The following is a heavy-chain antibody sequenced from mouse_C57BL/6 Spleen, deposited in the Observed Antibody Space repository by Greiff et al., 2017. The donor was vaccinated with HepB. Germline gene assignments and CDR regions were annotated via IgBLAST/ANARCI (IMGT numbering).Heavy chain of an antibody. CDR2: IDPSDSYT. CDR3: ARYYGSSSYWYFDV. Sequence: QVQLQQPGAELVKPGASVKLSCKASGYTFTSYWMQWVKQRPGQGLEWIGEIDPSDSYTNYNQKFKGKATLTVDTSSSTAYMQLSSLTSEDSVVYYCARYYGSSSYWYFDVWGTGTTVTVSS. V-gene: IGHV1-50*01. D-gene: IGHD1-1*01. J-gene: IGHJ1*03. CDR1: GYTFTSYW.